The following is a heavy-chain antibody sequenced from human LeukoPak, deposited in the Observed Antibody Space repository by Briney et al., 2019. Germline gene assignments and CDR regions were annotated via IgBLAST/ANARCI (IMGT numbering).Heavy chain of an antibody. D-gene: IGHD2-15*01. Sequence: GGSLRLSCVASGFTFNDYSMHWVRQPPGKGLEWVSLISWDGGSRYYADSVKGRFTISRDNSKNTLYLQMNSLRAEDTAVYYCAKGGIVVVVAATPYSDPGFDPWGQGTLVTVSS. CDR3: AKGGIVVVVAATPYSDPGFDP. J-gene: IGHJ5*02. CDR1: GFTFNDYS. CDR2: ISWDGGSR. V-gene: IGHV3-43*01.